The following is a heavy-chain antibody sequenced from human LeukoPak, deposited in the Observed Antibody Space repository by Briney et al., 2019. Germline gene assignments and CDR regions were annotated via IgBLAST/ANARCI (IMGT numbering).Heavy chain of an antibody. CDR3: ARRAGAYSHPYDY. CDR1: GFTVSSNS. V-gene: IGHV3-53*01. Sequence: GGSLRLSCTVSGFTVSSNSMSWVRQAPGKGLEWVSFIYSDNTHYADSVKGRFTISRDNSKNTLYLQMNSLRAEDTAVYYCARRAGAYSHPYDYWGQGTLVTVSS. J-gene: IGHJ4*02. D-gene: IGHD4/OR15-4a*01. CDR2: IYSDNT.